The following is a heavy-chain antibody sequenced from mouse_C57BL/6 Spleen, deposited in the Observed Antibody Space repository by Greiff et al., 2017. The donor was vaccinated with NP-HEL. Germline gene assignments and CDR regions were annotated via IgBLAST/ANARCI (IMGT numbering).Heavy chain of an antibody. V-gene: IGHV5-4*03. CDR3: ARGHDRYWYFDV. D-gene: IGHD2-3*01. Sequence: EVMLVESEGGLVQPGGSLKLSCAASGFTFSSYAMSWVRQTPEKRLEWVATISDGGSYTYYPDNVKGRFTISRDNAKNNLYLQMSHLKSEDTARYYCARGHDRYWYFDVWGTGTTVTVSS. CDR1: GFTFSSYA. CDR2: ISDGGSYT. J-gene: IGHJ1*03.